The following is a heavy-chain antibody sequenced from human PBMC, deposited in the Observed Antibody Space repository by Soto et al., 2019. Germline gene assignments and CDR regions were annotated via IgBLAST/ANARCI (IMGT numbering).Heavy chain of an antibody. CDR1: GLTFTDYW. J-gene: IGHJ6*02. CDR3: VKPPVITASYYYYDMDV. Sequence: GGSLRLSCVTYGLTFTDYWMSWVRQAPGKGLEWVANIKQDESEKNYLDSVKGRFTISRDNSKNTVFLQMNSLRDEDTAVYYCVKPPVITASYYYYDMDVWGQGTTVTVSS. D-gene: IGHD4-4*01. CDR2: IKQDESEK. V-gene: IGHV3-7*03.